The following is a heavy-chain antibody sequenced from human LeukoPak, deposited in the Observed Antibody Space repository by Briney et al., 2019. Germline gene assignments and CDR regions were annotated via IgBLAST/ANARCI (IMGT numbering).Heavy chain of an antibody. CDR2: IWYDGSNK. J-gene: IGHJ4*02. V-gene: IGHV3-33*01. Sequence: GGSLRLSCAASRFTFSNYGMHWVRQAPGKGLEWVAAIWYDGSNKYYGDSVKGRFTISRDNSKNTLYLQMNSLRAEDTAAYYCARAGYGDPHFDFWGQGTLVTVSS. CDR3: ARAGYGDPHFDF. D-gene: IGHD4-17*01. CDR1: RFTFSNYG.